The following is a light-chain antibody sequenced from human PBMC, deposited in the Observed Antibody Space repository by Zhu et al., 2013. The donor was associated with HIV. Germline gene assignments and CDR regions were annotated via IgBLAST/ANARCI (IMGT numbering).Light chain of an antibody. CDR2: KNN. Sequence: QSVLTQPPSVSGTAGQRVTIACTGSNSNIGSRHVCWYQHLAGTAPKLLIYKNNERTSGVPDRFSASKSGSSASLAISGLRSEDEADYYCAAWDDSLNGYVIFGGGTKLTVL. CDR1: NSNIGSRH. V-gene: IGLV1-47*01. CDR3: AAWDDSLNGYVI. J-gene: IGLJ2*01.